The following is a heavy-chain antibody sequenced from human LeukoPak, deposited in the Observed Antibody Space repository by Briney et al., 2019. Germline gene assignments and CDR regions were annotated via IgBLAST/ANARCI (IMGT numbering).Heavy chain of an antibody. CDR1: GFTFSSYA. Sequence: HPGGSLRLSCAASGFTFSSYAMSWVRQAPGKGLEWVSGISGRDGNTYYADSVKGRFTISRDNSKNTLYLQMISLRVEDTAIYYCAKDGGLWVSAHWGDSWGRGTLVTVSS. V-gene: IGHV3-23*01. CDR2: ISGRDGNT. CDR3: AKDGGLWVSAHWGDS. D-gene: IGHD7-27*01. J-gene: IGHJ4*02.